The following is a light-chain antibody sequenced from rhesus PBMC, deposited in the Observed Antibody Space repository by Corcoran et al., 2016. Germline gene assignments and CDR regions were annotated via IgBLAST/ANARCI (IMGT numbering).Light chain of an antibody. V-gene: IGKV1-43*02. CDR2: DAS. Sequence: DIQMTQSPSSLSASVGDRVTITCRASQGISNYLSWYQEKPGKAPKLLIYDASTLRSGVPSRFSGSGTGTDFTLTISSLPPEDFATYYCLQFNSDPYSFGQGTKVEIK. CDR1: QGISNY. CDR3: LQFNSDPYS. J-gene: IGKJ2*01.